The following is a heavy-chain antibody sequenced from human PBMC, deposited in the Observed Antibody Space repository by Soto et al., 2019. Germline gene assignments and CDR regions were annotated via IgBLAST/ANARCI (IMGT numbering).Heavy chain of an antibody. V-gene: IGHV3-30*18. D-gene: IGHD1-26*01. CDR3: GKDVGDYVPYYYGVDV. Sequence: QVRLVESGGGVVQPGTSLRLSCAASGFTFKTHAMHWVRQAPGKGLEWMAVIAYDGNEKFYADSVKGRFTISRDNSKNALYLLINTLRNEDTAVYYCGKDVGDYVPYYYGVDVWGQGTTVTVSS. CDR2: IAYDGNEK. J-gene: IGHJ6*02. CDR1: GFTFKTHA.